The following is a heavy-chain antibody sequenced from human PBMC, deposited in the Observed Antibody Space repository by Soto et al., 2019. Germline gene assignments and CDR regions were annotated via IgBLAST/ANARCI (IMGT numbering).Heavy chain of an antibody. V-gene: IGHV4-30-2*01. CDR1: GGSITSGNSYS. Sequence: QLQLQESGPGLVKPSETLSLTCAVSGGSITSGNSYSWAWIRQPPGRGLEWIGSISQTGATSYNPSLKSRVGVSLDKSKNQFSLRLSSVTAADMAVYYCARAVSPYFGTWFDPWGQGTLLTVSS. CDR2: ISQTGAT. D-gene: IGHD3-10*01. CDR3: ARAVSPYFGTWFDP. J-gene: IGHJ5*02.